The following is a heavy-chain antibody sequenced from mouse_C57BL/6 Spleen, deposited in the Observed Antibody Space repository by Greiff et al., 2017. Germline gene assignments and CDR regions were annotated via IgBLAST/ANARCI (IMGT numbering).Heavy chain of an antibody. V-gene: IGHV1-52*01. Sequence: VQLQQPGAELVRPGSSVKLSCKASGYPFTSYWMHWVKPRPIQGLEWIGNIDPSDSETHYNQKFKDKATLTVDKSSSTAYRQLSSLTSEDSAVYYCARRALDYGSSYNAMDYWGQGTAVTVSA. CDR3: ARRALDYGSSYNAMDY. CDR1: GYPFTSYW. CDR2: IDPSDSET. D-gene: IGHD1-1*01. J-gene: IGHJ4*01.